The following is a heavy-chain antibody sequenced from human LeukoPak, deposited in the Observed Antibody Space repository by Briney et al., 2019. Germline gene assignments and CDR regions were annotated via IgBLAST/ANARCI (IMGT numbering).Heavy chain of an antibody. CDR3: ARVEKEYDFWSGYYTGIGWFDP. CDR1: GGSISSYY. CDR2: IYYSGST. V-gene: IGHV4-59*01. J-gene: IGHJ5*02. D-gene: IGHD3-3*01. Sequence: PSETLSLTCTVSGGSISSYYWGWTRQPPGKGLEWIGYIYYSGSTNYNPSLKSRVTISVDTSKNQFSLKLSSVTAADTAVYYCARVEKEYDFWSGYYTGIGWFDPWGQGTLVTVSS.